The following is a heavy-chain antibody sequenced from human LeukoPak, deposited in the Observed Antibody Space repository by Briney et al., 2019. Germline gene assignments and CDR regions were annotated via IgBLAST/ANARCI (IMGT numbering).Heavy chain of an antibody. CDR1: GGSISSGDYY. V-gene: IGHV4-30-4*01. CDR2: IYYSGST. D-gene: IGHD4-23*01. Sequence: SQTLSLTCTVSGGSISSGDYYWSWIRQPPGKGLEWIGYIYYSGSTYYNPSLKSRVTISVDTSKNQFSLKLSSVTAADTAMYYCAREGTTVVTRALDYWGQGTLVTVSS. CDR3: AREGTTVVTRALDY. J-gene: IGHJ4*02.